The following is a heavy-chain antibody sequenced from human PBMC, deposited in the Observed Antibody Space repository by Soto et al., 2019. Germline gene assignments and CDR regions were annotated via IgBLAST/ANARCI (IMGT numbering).Heavy chain of an antibody. J-gene: IGHJ6*02. Sequence: GASVKVFCKASGGTFSSYSISWVRQAPGQGLEWMGGIIPIFGTANYAQKFQGRVTITADESTSTAYMELSSLRSEDTAVYYCAREPRHYYYYYGMDVWGQGTTVTVSS. CDR2: IIPIFGTA. CDR3: AREPRHYYYYYGMDV. CDR1: GGTFSSYS. V-gene: IGHV1-69*13.